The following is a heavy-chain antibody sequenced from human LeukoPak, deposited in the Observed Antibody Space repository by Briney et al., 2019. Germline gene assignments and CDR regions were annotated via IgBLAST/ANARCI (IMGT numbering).Heavy chain of an antibody. CDR1: GFTFTSSA. CDR2: IVVGSGNT. V-gene: IGHV1-58*02. J-gene: IGHJ5*02. D-gene: IGHD1-1*01. Sequence: SVKVSCKASGFTFTSSAMQWVRQARGQRLEWIGWIVVGSGNTNYAQKFQERVTITRDMSTSTAYMELSSLRSEDTAVYYCARVSIPSRSPVAGTPKYNWFDPWGQGTLVTVSS. CDR3: ARVSIPSRSPVAGTPKYNWFDP.